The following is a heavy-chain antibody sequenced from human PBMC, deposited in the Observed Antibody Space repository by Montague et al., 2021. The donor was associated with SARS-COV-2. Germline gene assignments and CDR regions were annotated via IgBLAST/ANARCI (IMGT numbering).Heavy chain of an antibody. CDR2: INGDGSAK. CDR3: ARDSYAKGDY. D-gene: IGHD4-17*01. J-gene: IGHJ4*02. V-gene: IGHV3-7*03. CDR1: GFSFSTDW. Sequence: SLRLFCAASGFSFSTDWMSWVRQAPGKGLEWVANINGDGSAKSYVDSVKGRFTISRDNANNSLYLQMNSLRAEDTAVYYCARDSYAKGDYWGQGTLVSVSS.